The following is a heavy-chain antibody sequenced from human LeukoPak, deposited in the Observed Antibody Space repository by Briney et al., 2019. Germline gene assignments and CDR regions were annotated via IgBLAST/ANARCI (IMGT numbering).Heavy chain of an antibody. CDR2: VSYDGSNK. Sequence: GGSLRLSCAASGFSFRSYAMHWVRQAPGSGLEWMAVVSYDGSNKYYADSVKGRFTISRDNSKNTVHLQMNSPRAEDTAVYYCARGPSVVITHFDYWGQGTLVTVSS. V-gene: IGHV3-30-3*01. CDR1: GFSFRSYA. D-gene: IGHD3-22*01. J-gene: IGHJ4*02. CDR3: ARGPSVVITHFDY.